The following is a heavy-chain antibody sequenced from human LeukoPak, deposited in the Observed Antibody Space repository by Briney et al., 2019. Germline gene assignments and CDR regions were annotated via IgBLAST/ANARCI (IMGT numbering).Heavy chain of an antibody. J-gene: IGHJ4*02. CDR2: IYSGGST. CDR3: AKQEQLWSQPFDY. D-gene: IGHD1/OR15-1a*01. CDR1: GFTFSSNY. V-gene: IGHV3-53*01. Sequence: GGSLRLSCAASGFTFSSNYMSWVRQAPGKGLEWVSVIYSGGSTYYADSVKGRFTISRDNSKNTLYLQMNSLRAEDTAVYYCAKQEQLWSQPFDYWGQGTLVTVSS.